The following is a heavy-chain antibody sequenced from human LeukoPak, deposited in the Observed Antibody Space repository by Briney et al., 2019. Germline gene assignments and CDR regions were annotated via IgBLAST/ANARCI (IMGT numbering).Heavy chain of an antibody. J-gene: IGHJ3*02. D-gene: IGHD3-22*01. CDR3: AKDLPYYYDSSGSGDAFDI. V-gene: IGHV3-23*01. CDR2: ISGSGSST. CDR1: GFTVSSNY. Sequence: GGSLRLSCAASGFTVSSNYMNWVRQAPGKGLDWVSSISGSGSSTYYAESVKGRVTISRDNSQNTLYLQMNSLRAEDTAIYYCAKDLPYYYDSSGSGDAFDIWGRGTMVTVST.